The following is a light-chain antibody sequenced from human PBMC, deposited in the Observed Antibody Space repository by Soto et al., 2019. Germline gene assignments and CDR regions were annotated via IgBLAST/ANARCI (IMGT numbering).Light chain of an antibody. CDR1: QSVGRN. CDR2: GTS. CDR3: QQYNKWPYT. J-gene: IGKJ2*01. Sequence: EIVMTQSPVALSVSPGESAALSCRASQSVGRNFAWYQQRPGQAPRVLIYGTSTTATGVPARFSGSGSGTDFTLTISSLQSEDFAVYDCQQYNKWPYTFGQGTRLEIK. V-gene: IGKV3-15*01.